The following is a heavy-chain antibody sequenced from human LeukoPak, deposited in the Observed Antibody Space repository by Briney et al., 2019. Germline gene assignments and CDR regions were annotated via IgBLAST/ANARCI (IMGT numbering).Heavy chain of an antibody. J-gene: IGHJ1*01. CDR2: IYSGGNT. V-gene: IGHV3-53*01. D-gene: IGHD6-13*01. CDR1: GFTVSNNY. CDR3: ARFNEQQMYFQH. Sequence: GGSLRLSCAASGFTVSNNYMGWVRQAPGKGLEWVSVIYSGGNTYYADSVKGRFTISRDNSKNTLYLQMNSLRAEDTAVYYCARFNEQQMYFQHWGQGTLVTVSS.